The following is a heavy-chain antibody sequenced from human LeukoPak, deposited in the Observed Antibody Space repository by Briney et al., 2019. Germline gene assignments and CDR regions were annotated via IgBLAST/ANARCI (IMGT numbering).Heavy chain of an antibody. J-gene: IGHJ4*02. Sequence: GASVKVSCKASGGTFSSYAISGVRQAPGQGLEWMGGIIPIFGTANYTQKFQGRVTITADESTSTAYMELSSLRSEDTAVYYCAISTKGDSQEYYFDYWGQGTLVTVSS. CDR2: IIPIFGTA. CDR1: GGTFSSYA. CDR3: AISTKGDSQEYYFDY. V-gene: IGHV1-69*13. D-gene: IGHD2-2*01.